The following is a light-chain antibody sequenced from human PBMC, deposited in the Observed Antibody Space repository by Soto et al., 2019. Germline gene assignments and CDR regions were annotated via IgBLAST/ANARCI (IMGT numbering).Light chain of an antibody. V-gene: IGKV1-39*01. Sequence: DIQMTQSPSSLSASVGDRVTITCRASQSISSYLNWYQQKPGKAPKFLIYAASSLQSGVPSRFSGSGSGTYFTLTISSLQPEDFATYYCQQSYSTPYTFGRGTKLEIK. CDR3: QQSYSTPYT. CDR1: QSISSY. CDR2: AAS. J-gene: IGKJ2*01.